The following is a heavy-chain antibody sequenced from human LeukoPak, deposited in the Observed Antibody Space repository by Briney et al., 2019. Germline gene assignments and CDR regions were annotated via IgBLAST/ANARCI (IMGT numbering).Heavy chain of an antibody. D-gene: IGHD5-18*01. CDR2: INPNSGGT. Sequence: ASVKVSCKASGYTFTGYYMHWVRQAPGQGFEWMGWINPNSGGTNYAQKFQGRVTMTRDTSISTAYMELSRLRSDDTAVYYCAREKDTAMVIGYWGQGTLVTVSS. CDR3: AREKDTAMVIGY. CDR1: GYTFTGYY. J-gene: IGHJ4*02. V-gene: IGHV1-2*02.